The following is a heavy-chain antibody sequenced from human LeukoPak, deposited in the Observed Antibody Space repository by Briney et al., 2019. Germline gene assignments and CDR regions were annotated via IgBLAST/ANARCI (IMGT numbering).Heavy chain of an antibody. V-gene: IGHV4-39*07. J-gene: IGHJ4*02. Sequence: SETLSLTCTVSGVSISSSNSYWGWIRQPPGKGLEWIGSIYHSGSTYYNPSLKSRVTISVDTSKNQFSLKLSSVTAADTAVYYCARGDDFWSGSHFDYWGQGTLVTVSS. CDR2: IYHSGST. D-gene: IGHD3-3*01. CDR3: ARGDDFWSGSHFDY. CDR1: GVSISSSNSY.